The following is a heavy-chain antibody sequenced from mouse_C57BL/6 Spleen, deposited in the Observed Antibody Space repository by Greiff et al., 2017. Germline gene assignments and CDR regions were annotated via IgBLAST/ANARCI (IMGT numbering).Heavy chain of an antibody. V-gene: IGHV1-69*01. CDR2: IDPSDSYT. CDR3: ARSTGWFAY. CDR1: GYTFTSYW. Sequence: VQLQQPGAELVMPGASVKLSCKASGYTFTSYWMHWVKQRPGQGLEWIGEIDPSDSYTNYNQKFKGKSTVTVDKSSSTAYMQLSSLTSEDSAVYYCARSTGWFAYWGQGTLVTVSA. J-gene: IGHJ3*01.